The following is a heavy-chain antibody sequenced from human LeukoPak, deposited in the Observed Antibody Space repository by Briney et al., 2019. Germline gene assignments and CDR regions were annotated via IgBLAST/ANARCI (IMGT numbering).Heavy chain of an antibody. CDR3: ARGPHCSGGSCCSPAFDY. V-gene: IGHV4-34*01. D-gene: IGHD2-15*01. J-gene: IGHJ4*02. Sequence: SETLSLTCVVYGGSFSGYYWSWLRQPPGKGLEWIGEINHSGSSNYNPSLKSRVTLSVDTSRSQISLKLSSMTAADTAVYYCARGPHCSGGSCCSPAFDYWGRGTLVTVSS. CDR1: GGSFSGYY. CDR2: INHSGSS.